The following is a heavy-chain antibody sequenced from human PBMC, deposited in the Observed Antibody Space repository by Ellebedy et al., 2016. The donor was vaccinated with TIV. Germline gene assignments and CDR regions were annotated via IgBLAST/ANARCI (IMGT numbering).Heavy chain of an antibody. D-gene: IGHD5-12*01. V-gene: IGHV1-69*13. CDR1: GGTFSSYA. Sequence: SVKVSCXASGGTFSSYAISWVRQAPGQGLEWMGGIIPIFGTANYAQKFQGRVTITADESTSTAYMELSSLRSEDTAVYYCASGYSGDGLDYWGQGTLVTVSS. CDR2: IIPIFGTA. J-gene: IGHJ4*02. CDR3: ASGYSGDGLDY.